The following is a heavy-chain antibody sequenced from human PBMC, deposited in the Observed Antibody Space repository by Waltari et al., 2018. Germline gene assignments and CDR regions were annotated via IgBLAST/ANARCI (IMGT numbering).Heavy chain of an antibody. CDR1: GGSISSSSYY. J-gene: IGHJ4*02. Sequence: QLQLQESGPGLVKPSETLSLTCTVSGGSISSSSYYWGWIRQPPGKGLEWIGSIYYSGSTYYNPSLKSRVTISVDTSKNQFSLKLSSVTVADTAGYYCARGSYYGSGSYYLDYWGQGTLVTVSS. V-gene: IGHV4-39*07. D-gene: IGHD3-10*01. CDR3: ARGSYYGSGSYYLDY. CDR2: IYYSGST.